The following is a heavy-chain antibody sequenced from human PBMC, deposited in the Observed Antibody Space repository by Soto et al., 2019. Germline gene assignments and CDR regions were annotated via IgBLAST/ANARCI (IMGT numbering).Heavy chain of an antibody. V-gene: IGHV4-31*03. J-gene: IGHJ4*02. Sequence: QVQLQESGPGLVKPSQTLSLTCTVSGGSISSGGYYWSWIRQHPGKGLEWIGYIFYSGITYYNPSLRSRVTISVDRSKNQFSLXXXXXXXXXXXXXXXXXXXXXWGQGTLVTVSS. CDR2: IFYSGIT. CDR1: GGSISSGGYY. CDR3: XXXXXXX.